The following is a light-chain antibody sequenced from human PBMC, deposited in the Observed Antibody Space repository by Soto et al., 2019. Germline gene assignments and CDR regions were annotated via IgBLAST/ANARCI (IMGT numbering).Light chain of an antibody. J-gene: IGKJ1*01. Sequence: DVPLTQSPSTLSAFVGDSVTITCRARQNLGTNLAWDQQKPGQAPKLLIHDDSRLQGGVPSRFRGSGLGREFTLTITSLQPDAFAAYFCQQHWTFSTTFGQGTRVEIK. CDR3: QQHWTFSTT. CDR1: QNLGTN. V-gene: IGKV1-5*01. CDR2: DDS.